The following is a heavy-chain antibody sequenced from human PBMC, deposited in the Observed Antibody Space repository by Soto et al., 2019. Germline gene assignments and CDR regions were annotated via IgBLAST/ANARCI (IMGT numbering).Heavy chain of an antibody. V-gene: IGHV4-59*08. CDR1: GGSISSYY. Sequence: QVQLQESGPGLVKPSETLSLTCTVSGGSISSYYWSWIRQPPGKGLEWIGYIYYSGSTNYNPSLKSRVTISVDTSKNQFSLKLSSVTAADTAVYYCARSIDYYGMDVWGQGTTVTVSS. D-gene: IGHD3-3*02. CDR3: ARSIDYYGMDV. CDR2: IYYSGST. J-gene: IGHJ6*02.